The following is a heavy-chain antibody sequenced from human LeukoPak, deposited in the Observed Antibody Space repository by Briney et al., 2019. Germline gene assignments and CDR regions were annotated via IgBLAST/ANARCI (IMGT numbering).Heavy chain of an antibody. Sequence: SLRLSCAASGFTFSGSAMHWVRQTPGKGLEWVSGIDWSGRTMVYADSVKGRFTISRDNAKNSLYLEMSSLRAEDMALYYCTKDRSSTLDDAFDFWGQGTMVTVSS. J-gene: IGHJ3*01. CDR1: GFTFSGSA. CDR2: IDWSGRTM. CDR3: TKDRSSTLDDAFDF. D-gene: IGHD2-2*01. V-gene: IGHV3-9*03.